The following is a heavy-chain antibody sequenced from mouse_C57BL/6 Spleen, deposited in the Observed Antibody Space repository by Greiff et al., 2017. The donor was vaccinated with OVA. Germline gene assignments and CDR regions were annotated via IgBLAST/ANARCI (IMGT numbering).Heavy chain of an antibody. CDR2: IHPNSGST. D-gene: IGHD2-9*01. J-gene: IGHJ4*01. CDR1: GYTFTSYW. Sequence: VQLQQPGAELVKSGASVKLSCKASGYTFTSYWMHWVKQRPGQGLEWIGMIHPNSGSTNYNEKFKSKATLTVDQSSSTAYMPLSSLTSEDSAVYYSARSYYGYLYYAMDFWGQGTSVTVSS. V-gene: IGHV1-64*01. CDR3: ARSYYGYLYYAMDF.